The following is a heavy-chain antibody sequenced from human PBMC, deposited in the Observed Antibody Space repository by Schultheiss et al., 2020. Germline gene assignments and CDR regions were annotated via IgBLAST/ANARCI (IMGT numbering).Heavy chain of an antibody. CDR3: AKDGSGAYITSFDY. CDR1: GFTFSSYD. J-gene: IGHJ4*02. Sequence: GGSLRLSCAASGFTFSSYDMHWVRQATGKGLEWVSRINSDGSSTSYADSVKGRFTISRDNSKNTLYLQMNSLRAEDTAVYYCAKDGSGAYITSFDYWGQGTLVTVSS. D-gene: IGHD3-10*01. V-gene: IGHV3-74*01. CDR2: INSDGSST.